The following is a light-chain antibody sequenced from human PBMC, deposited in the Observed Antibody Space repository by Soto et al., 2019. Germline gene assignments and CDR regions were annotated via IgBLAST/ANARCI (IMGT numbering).Light chain of an antibody. J-gene: IGKJ4*01. CDR3: QQYNSYSRLT. Sequence: EIFFLPSPGTLSFSPGERDTLSRRGSQSVSSGYLAWYQQKPGQAPRLLIYDASTRATDSPARFSGSGSGTEFTLTISSLQPDDFATYYCQQYNSYSRLTFGGGTKVDIK. V-gene: IGKV3-20*01. CDR1: QSVSSGY. CDR2: DAS.